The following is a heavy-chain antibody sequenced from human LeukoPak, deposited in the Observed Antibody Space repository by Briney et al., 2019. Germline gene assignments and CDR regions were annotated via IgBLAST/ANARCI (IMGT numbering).Heavy chain of an antibody. Sequence: SETLSLTCTVSGGSISSGSYYWSWIRQPAGKGLEWIGRIYTSGSTNYNPSLKSRVTISVDTSKNQFPLKLSSVTAADTAVYYCARDEADSSSWYVRWFDPWGQGTLVTVSS. J-gene: IGHJ5*02. D-gene: IGHD6-13*01. V-gene: IGHV4-61*02. CDR3: ARDEADSSSWYVRWFDP. CDR2: IYTSGST. CDR1: GGSISSGSYY.